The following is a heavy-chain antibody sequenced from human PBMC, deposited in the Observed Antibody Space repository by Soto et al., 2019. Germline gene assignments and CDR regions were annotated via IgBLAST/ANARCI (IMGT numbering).Heavy chain of an antibody. Sequence: QVQLQESGPGLVKPSQTLSLTCTVSGGSINSAGYYWSWLRQHSGQGPEWIGNIYYSGSTNYNPSLKSRVTISIDTSKNRFSLNLSSVTAADTAVYYCARVQTIFGIITVFDYWGQGTLVTVSS. J-gene: IGHJ4*02. V-gene: IGHV4-31*03. CDR1: GGSINSAGYY. D-gene: IGHD3-3*01. CDR2: IYYSGST. CDR3: ARVQTIFGIITVFDY.